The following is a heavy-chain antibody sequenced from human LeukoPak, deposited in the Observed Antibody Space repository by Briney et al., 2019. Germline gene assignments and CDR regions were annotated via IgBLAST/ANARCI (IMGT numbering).Heavy chain of an antibody. Sequence: SQTLSLTCTVSGGSISSGGYYWSWIRQHPGKGLEWIGYIYYSGSTYYNPSPKSRLTISVDTSKNQFSLKLSSVSAADTAVYYCARGGGDVYNVFDYWGQGTLVTVSS. CDR2: IYYSGST. CDR1: GGSISSGGYY. D-gene: IGHD5-24*01. CDR3: ARGGGDVYNVFDY. V-gene: IGHV4-31*03. J-gene: IGHJ4*02.